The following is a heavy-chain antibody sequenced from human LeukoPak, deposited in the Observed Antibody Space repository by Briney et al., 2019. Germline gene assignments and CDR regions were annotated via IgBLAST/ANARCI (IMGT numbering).Heavy chain of an antibody. V-gene: IGHV4-34*01. CDR3: VRPYCSRGSCYRDFDY. J-gene: IGHJ4*02. CDR1: GGSLRDHY. CDR2: INDSGST. D-gene: IGHD2-15*01. Sequence: SETLSLTCAVSGGSLRDHYWSWIRQVPGKGLEWIGEINDSGSTNYNPSPEGRVTLSVDPSKNQFSLKMGSVTAADTSVYYCVRPYCSRGSCYRDFDYWGQGTLVTVSS.